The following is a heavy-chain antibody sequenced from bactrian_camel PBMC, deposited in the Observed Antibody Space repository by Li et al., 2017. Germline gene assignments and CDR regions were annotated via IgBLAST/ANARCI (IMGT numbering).Heavy chain of an antibody. D-gene: IGHD7*01. CDR3: AARRSFLVNCFLAVDNFAD. CDR2: VSSGSTT. J-gene: IGHJ6*01. V-gene: IGHV3S40*01. CDR1: GFTFSNYD. Sequence: VQLVESGGGLGQPGGSLRLSCAASGFTFSNYDMSWVRQAPGKGLEWVSSVSSGSTTYYADSVKGRLTISRDNAKNTVYLQLNSLKTEDTAMYYCAARRSFLVNCFLAVDNFADWGQGTQVTVS.